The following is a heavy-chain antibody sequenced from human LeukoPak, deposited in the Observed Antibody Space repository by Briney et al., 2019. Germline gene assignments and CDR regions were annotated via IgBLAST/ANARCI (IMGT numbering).Heavy chain of an antibody. CDR3: ARGSYLNLFDY. Sequence: PSQTLSLTCTVSGGSISSGSYYWRWLRQPAGTGLEWIGRIYTSGSTNYNPSLKSRVTISVDTSKNQFSLKLSSVTAADTAVYYCARGSYLNLFDYWGQGTLVTVSS. J-gene: IGHJ4*02. D-gene: IGHD1-26*01. CDR2: IYTSGST. CDR1: GGSISSGSYY. V-gene: IGHV4-61*02.